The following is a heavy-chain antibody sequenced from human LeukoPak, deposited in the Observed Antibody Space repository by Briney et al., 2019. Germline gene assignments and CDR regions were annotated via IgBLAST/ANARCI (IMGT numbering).Heavy chain of an antibody. Sequence: PSETLPLTCTVSGGSISHDYWSWIRQPAGKGLEWIGRIYTSGSSNYNPSLKSRVTMSVDTSKNQFSLKLSSVTAADTAVYYCARDSRSITGTNWFDPWGQGTQVTVSS. CDR2: IYTSGSS. V-gene: IGHV4-4*07. CDR1: GGSISHDY. J-gene: IGHJ5*02. D-gene: IGHD1-20*01. CDR3: ARDSRSITGTNWFDP.